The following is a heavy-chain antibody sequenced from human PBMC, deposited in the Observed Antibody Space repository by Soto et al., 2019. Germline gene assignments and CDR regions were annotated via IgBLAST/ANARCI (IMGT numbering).Heavy chain of an antibody. D-gene: IGHD3-10*01. CDR2: IYYSGST. CDR3: ARDPPGDRSGSSYYFDY. J-gene: IGHJ4*02. Sequence: LSLTCTVSGGSISSGGYYWSWIRQHPGKGLEWIGYIYYSGSTYYNPSLKSRVTISVDTSKNQFSLKLSSVTAADTAVYYCARDPPGDRSGSSYYFDYWGQGTLVTVSS. CDR1: GGSISSGGYY. V-gene: IGHV4-31*03.